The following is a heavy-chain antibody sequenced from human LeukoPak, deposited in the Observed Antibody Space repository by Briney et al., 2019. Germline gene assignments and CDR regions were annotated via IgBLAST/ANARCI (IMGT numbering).Heavy chain of an antibody. V-gene: IGHV4-59*01. CDR3: ARDSGDWFDP. J-gene: IGHJ5*02. CDR1: GXSISNYY. D-gene: IGHD3-10*01. CDR2: IYYSGTT. Sequence: PSETLSLTCTVSGXSISNYYWSWVRQPPGKGLEWIGYIYYSGTTNYNPSLESRVTISVDTSNNQFSLKLSSVTAADTAVYYCARDSGDWFDPWGQGTVVTVSS.